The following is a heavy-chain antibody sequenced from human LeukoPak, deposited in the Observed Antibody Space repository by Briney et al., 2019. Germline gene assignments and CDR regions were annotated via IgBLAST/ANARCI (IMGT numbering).Heavy chain of an antibody. Sequence: ASETLSLTCTVSGGSTSSYYWSWIRQPPGEGLEWIGNIYYSGSTNYNPSLKSRVIISVDTSKNQFSLKLSSVTAADTALYYCAREGSGYSYGLGYWGQGSLVTVSS. CDR2: IYYSGST. J-gene: IGHJ4*02. CDR1: GGSTSSYY. V-gene: IGHV4-59*01. CDR3: AREGSGYSYGLGY. D-gene: IGHD5-18*01.